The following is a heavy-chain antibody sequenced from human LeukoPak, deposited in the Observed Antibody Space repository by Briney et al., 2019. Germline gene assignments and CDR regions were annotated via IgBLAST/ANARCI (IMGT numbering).Heavy chain of an antibody. J-gene: IGHJ4*02. Sequence: SETLSLTCTVSGGSISSYYWSWLRQPPGKGLEWIGYIYYSGSTNYNPSLKSRVTISVDTSKNQFSLKLSSVTAADTAVYYCARSYDMPYYFDYWGQGTLVTVSS. CDR3: ARSYDMPYYFDY. CDR2: IYYSGST. V-gene: IGHV4-59*01. CDR1: GGSISSYY. D-gene: IGHD3-22*01.